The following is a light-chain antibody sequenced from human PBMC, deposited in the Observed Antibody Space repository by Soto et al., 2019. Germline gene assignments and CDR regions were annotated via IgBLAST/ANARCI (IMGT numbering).Light chain of an antibody. V-gene: IGLV1-44*01. CDR1: SSNIGSDT. CDR3: AVWDGSLNGWV. J-gene: IGLJ3*02. Sequence: QSVLTQPPSASGTPGQRVTISCSGSSSNIGSDTVNWYQQLPGTAPKLLIYRNNQRPSGVPDRFSGSKSGTSASLGISGLQSEDEADYYCAVWDGSLNGWVLGGGTKVTVL. CDR2: RNN.